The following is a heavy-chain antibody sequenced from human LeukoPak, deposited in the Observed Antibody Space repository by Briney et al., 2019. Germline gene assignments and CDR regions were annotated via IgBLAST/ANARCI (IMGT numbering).Heavy chain of an antibody. Sequence: SETLSLTCAVYGGSFSGYYWSWIRQPPGKGLEWIGEINHSGSTNYNPSLKSRVTISVDTSKNQFSLKLSSVTAADTAVYYCATPYCSGGSCPPRNFDYWGQGTLVTVSS. V-gene: IGHV4-34*01. D-gene: IGHD2-15*01. J-gene: IGHJ4*02. CDR1: GGSFSGYY. CDR2: INHSGST. CDR3: ATPYCSGGSCPPRNFDY.